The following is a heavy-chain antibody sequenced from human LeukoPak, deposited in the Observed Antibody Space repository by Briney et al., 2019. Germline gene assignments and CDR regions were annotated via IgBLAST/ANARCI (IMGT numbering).Heavy chain of an antibody. J-gene: IGHJ4*02. Sequence: GGSLRLSCAASGFTFSSYSMNWVRQAPGKGLEWVSYISSSSSTIYYADSVKGRFTISRDNAKNSLYLQMNSLRDEDTAVYYCARVRSGYSYGYIDYWGQGTLVTVSS. CDR3: ARVRSGYSYGYIDY. D-gene: IGHD5-18*01. CDR2: ISSSSSTI. V-gene: IGHV3-48*02. CDR1: GFTFSSYS.